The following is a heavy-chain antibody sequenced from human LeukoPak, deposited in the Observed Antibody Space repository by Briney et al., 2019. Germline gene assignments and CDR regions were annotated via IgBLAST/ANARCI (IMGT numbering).Heavy chain of an antibody. CDR3: ARGGYYDILTGYPNWFDP. CDR1: GGSISSGGYS. Sequence: SETLSLTCTVSGGSISSGGYSWSWIRQPPGKGLEWIGYIYHSGSTYYNPSLKSRVTISVDRSKNQFSLKLSSVTAADTAVYYCARGGYYDILTGYPNWFDPWGQGTLVTASS. J-gene: IGHJ5*02. CDR2: IYHSGST. D-gene: IGHD3-9*01. V-gene: IGHV4-30-2*01.